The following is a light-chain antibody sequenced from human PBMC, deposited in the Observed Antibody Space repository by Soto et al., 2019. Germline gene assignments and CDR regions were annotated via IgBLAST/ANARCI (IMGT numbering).Light chain of an antibody. CDR2: GAS. CDR1: QSITSSY. J-gene: IGKJ2*01. V-gene: IGKV3-20*01. Sequence: EIVLMQSPGTLSLSPGERATLSCRASQSITSSYLAWYQQKPGQAPRLLIYGASRRATDIPDRFSGSGSGTDFTLTISRLEPEDFAVYYCQLYDSSSYTFGQGTKVDIK. CDR3: QLYDSSSYT.